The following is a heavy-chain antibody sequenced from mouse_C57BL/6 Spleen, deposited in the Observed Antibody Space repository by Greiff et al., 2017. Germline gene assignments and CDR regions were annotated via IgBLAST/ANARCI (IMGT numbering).Heavy chain of an antibody. CDR3: ARSLYYYGSWYFDV. V-gene: IGHV1-69*01. D-gene: IGHD1-1*01. CDR2: IDPSDSYT. Sequence: QVQLQQPGAELVMPGASVKLSCKASGYTFTSYWMHWVKQRPGQGLEWIGEIDPSDSYTNYNQKFKGKSTLTVDKSSSTAYMQLSSLTSEDSAVYYCARSLYYYGSWYFDVWGTGTTVTVSS. CDR1: GYTFTSYW. J-gene: IGHJ1*03.